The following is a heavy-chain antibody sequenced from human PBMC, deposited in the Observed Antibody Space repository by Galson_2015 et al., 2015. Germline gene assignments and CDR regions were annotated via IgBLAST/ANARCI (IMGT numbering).Heavy chain of an antibody. Sequence: SLRLSCAASGFTFSSYSMNWVRQAPGKGLEWVSYISSRSSTIYYADSVKGRFTISRDNAKNSLYLQMNSLRDEDTAVYYCAKGRGGYYYYDMDVWGQGTTVTVSS. D-gene: IGHD3-10*01. V-gene: IGHV3-48*02. CDR3: AKGRGGYYYYDMDV. CDR1: GFTFSSYS. J-gene: IGHJ6*02. CDR2: ISSRSSTI.